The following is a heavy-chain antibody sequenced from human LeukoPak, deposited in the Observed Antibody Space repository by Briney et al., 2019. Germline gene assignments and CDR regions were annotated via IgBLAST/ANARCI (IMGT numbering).Heavy chain of an antibody. Sequence: ASVKVSCKASGGTFTSYAISWLRQAPRQGLEWMGGIIPIFGTANYAQKFQGRVTITTDESTSTAYMELSSLRSEDTAVYYCARDRIAARGFDYWGQGTLVTVSS. D-gene: IGHD6-6*01. CDR2: IIPIFGTA. CDR3: ARDRIAARGFDY. CDR1: GGTFTSYA. J-gene: IGHJ4*02. V-gene: IGHV1-69*05.